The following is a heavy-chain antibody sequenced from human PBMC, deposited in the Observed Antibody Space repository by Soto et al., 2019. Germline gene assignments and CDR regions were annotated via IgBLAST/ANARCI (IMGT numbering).Heavy chain of an antibody. CDR1: GGSISSGGYY. CDR2: IYYSGST. CDR3: ARDWGRDGCFDY. V-gene: IGHV4-31*03. D-gene: IGHD3-16*01. J-gene: IGHJ4*02. Sequence: QVQLQESGPGLVKPSQTLSLICTVSGGSISSGGYYWSWICQHPGKGLEWIGYIYYSGSTYYNPSLKSRVTISVGTSKNQFSLKLTSVTAADTAVYSCARDWGRDGCFDYWGQGTLGSVSS.